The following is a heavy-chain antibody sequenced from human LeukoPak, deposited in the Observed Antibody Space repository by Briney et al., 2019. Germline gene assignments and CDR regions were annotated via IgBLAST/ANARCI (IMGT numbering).Heavy chain of an antibody. CDR3: ARVHDCGGDCYPGHFDY. CDR1: GFTFSSYG. CDR2: IWYDGSNK. J-gene: IGHJ4*02. V-gene: IGHV3-33*01. Sequence: PGRSLRLPCAASGFTFSSYGMHWVRQAPGKGLEWVAVIWYDGSNKYYADSVKGRFTTSRDNAKNTLYLQMNSLRAEDTAVYYCARVHDCGGDCYPGHFDYWGQGTLVTVSS. D-gene: IGHD2-21*02.